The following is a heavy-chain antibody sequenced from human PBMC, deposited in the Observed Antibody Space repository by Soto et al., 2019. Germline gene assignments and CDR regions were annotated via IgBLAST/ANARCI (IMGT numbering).Heavy chain of an antibody. Sequence: SGTLSLTCTVSGVSISSADYYWTWLPQLPGKRLDWTGYIYDSGITYYNAALKSRVTITVDTSKNQFALKLGSVTAADTAVYYCARDQPGRTLPYYGMYDLGQGTMVTVSS. V-gene: IGHV4-30-4*01. CDR3: ARDQPGRTLPYYGMYD. D-gene: IGHD1-1*01. CDR2: IYDSGIT. J-gene: IGHJ6*02. CDR1: GVSISSADYY.